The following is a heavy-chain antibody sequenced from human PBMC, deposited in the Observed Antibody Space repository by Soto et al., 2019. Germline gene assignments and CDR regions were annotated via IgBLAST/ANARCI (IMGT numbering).Heavy chain of an antibody. CDR1: GYTFTSYD. V-gene: IGHV1-8*01. CDR3: ARSKTDYFDY. J-gene: IGHJ4*02. CDR2: MNPNSGNT. Sequence: QVQLVQSGAEVKKPGASVKVSCKASGYTFTSYDINWVRQATGQGLEWMGWMNPNSGNTGYVQKFXGXAXMXXNTSISTAYMELSSLRSEDTAVYYCARSKTDYFDYWGQGTLVTVSS.